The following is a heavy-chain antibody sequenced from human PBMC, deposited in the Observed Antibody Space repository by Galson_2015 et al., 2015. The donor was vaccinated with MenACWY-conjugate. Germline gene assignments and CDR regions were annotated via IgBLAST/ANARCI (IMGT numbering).Heavy chain of an antibody. CDR3: ARRSRVGATLTYAFDI. CDR2: IYPDDSYI. Sequence: QSGAEVKKPGESLKISCKGSGYSFPTYWIAWVRQMPGKGLELMGIIYPDDSYITYSPSFQGQVTISADKPITTAYLQWSSLKASDTAMYYCARRSRVGATLTYAFDIWGQGTMVTV. D-gene: IGHD1-26*01. V-gene: IGHV5-51*01. CDR1: GYSFPTYW. J-gene: IGHJ3*02.